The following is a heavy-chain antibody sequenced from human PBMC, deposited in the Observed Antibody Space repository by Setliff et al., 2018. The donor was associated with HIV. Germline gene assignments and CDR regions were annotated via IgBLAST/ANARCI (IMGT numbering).Heavy chain of an antibody. D-gene: IGHD3-22*01. J-gene: IGHJ3*02. CDR3: ARSLVPSGYYYGRHAFDI. V-gene: IGHV4-59*08. CDR2: IYYSGNT. CDR1: GGSFSEYY. Sequence: PSETLSLTCAVYGGSFSEYYWSWIRQSPGKGLEWIGNIYYSGNTNYNPSFKSRVTISVDTSKNQFSLRVNSVTAADTAVYYCARSLVPSGYYYGRHAFDIWGQGTKVTVS.